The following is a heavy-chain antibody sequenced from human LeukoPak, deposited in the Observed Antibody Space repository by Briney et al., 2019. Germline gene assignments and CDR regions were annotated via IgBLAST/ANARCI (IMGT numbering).Heavy chain of an antibody. J-gene: IGHJ2*01. Sequence: SETLSLTCTVSGDSITNYNYYWGWIRQPPGKGLEWIANIYYTGSTYYNPSLKRRVTISLDTSNKQFSLKLGSVTAADTAVYYCARESAVHGWYFDLWGRGTLVTVSS. D-gene: IGHD1-1*01. V-gene: IGHV4-39*07. CDR2: IYYTGST. CDR1: GDSITNYNYY. CDR3: ARESAVHGWYFDL.